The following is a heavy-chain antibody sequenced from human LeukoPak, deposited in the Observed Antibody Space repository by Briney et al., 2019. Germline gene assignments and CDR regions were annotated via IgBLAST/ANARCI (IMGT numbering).Heavy chain of an antibody. J-gene: IGHJ3*02. CDR1: GFTFDDYA. CDR3: AKQKLGMASFAFDI. Sequence: GGSLRLSCAATGFTFDDYAMHWVRQAPGKGLEWVSLISGDGGSTYYADSVKGRFTISRDNSQNSLYLQMNSLRTEDTALYYCAKQKLGMASFAFDIWGQGTMVTVSS. D-gene: IGHD7-27*01. V-gene: IGHV3-43*02. CDR2: ISGDGGST.